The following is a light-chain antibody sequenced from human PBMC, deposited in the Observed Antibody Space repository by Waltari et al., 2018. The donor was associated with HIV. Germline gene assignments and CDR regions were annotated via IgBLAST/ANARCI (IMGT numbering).Light chain of an antibody. CDR1: RLGTKT. V-gene: IGLV3-21*04. CDR2: YDS. Sequence: YVLPQAPSVSQAPGKTATLTCEGDRLGTKTVHWYQQRSGQAPVLVIYYDSERPSGIPDRFSGSNSGNTATLTISRVEDGDEADYYCQVWDTTTNEGVFGGGTKLTVL. CDR3: QVWDTTTNEGV. J-gene: IGLJ3*02.